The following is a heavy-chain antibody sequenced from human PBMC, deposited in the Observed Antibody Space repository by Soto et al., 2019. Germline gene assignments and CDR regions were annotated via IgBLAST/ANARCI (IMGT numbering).Heavy chain of an antibody. V-gene: IGHV5-51*01. D-gene: IGHD6-13*01. CDR1: GHSFITHW. J-gene: IGHJ4*02. CDR3: ATDSSPGYFDY. CDR2: IYPGDSDT. Sequence: GESLKISCKGSGHSFITHWIAWVRQMPGKGLEWMGTIYPGDSDTKYKPSFQGQVTISADKSISTAYLQWNNLKASDTAMYYCATDSSPGYFDYWGQGTLVTVSS.